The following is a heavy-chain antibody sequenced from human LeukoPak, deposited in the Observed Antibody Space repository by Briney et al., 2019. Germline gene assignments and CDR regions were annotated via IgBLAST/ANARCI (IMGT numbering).Heavy chain of an antibody. D-gene: IGHD5-24*01. CDR3: ARAEMATMAFDY. Sequence: SETLSLTCTVSGGSISSSSYYWGWIRQPPGKGLEWIGSIYYSGSTYYNPSPKSRVTISVDTSKNQFSLKLSSVTAADTAVYYCARAEMATMAFDYWGQGTLVTVSS. CDR1: GGSISSSSYY. V-gene: IGHV4-39*01. CDR2: IYYSGST. J-gene: IGHJ4*02.